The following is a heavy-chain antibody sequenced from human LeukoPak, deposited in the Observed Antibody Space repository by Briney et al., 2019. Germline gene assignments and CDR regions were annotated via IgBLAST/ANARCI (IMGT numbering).Heavy chain of an antibody. Sequence: PSQTLSLTCTVSGGSISSGDYYRSWIRQPPGKGLEWIGYIYYSGSTYYNPSLKSRVTISVDTSKNQFSLKLSSVTAADMAVYYCARGGAGSYYGTTFDPWGQGTLVTVSS. CDR3: ARGGAGSYYGTTFDP. J-gene: IGHJ5*02. CDR1: GGSISSGDYY. D-gene: IGHD3-10*01. CDR2: IYYSGST. V-gene: IGHV4-30-4*01.